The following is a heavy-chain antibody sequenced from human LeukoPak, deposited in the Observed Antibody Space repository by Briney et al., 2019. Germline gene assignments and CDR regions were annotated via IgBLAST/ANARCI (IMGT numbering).Heavy chain of an antibody. CDR2: ISSSSSYI. CDR1: GFTFSSYS. J-gene: IGHJ4*02. V-gene: IGHV3-21*01. CDR3: ARGGLAYGDYPVDY. D-gene: IGHD4-17*01. Sequence: PGGSLRLSCAASGFTFSSYSMNWVRQAPGKGLEWVSSISSSSSYIYYADSVKGRFTISRDNAKNSLYLQMNSLRAEDTAVYYCARGGLAYGDYPVDYWGQGTLVTVSS.